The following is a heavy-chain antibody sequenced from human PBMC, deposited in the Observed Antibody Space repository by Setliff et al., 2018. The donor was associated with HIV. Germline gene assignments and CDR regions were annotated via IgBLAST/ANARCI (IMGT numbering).Heavy chain of an antibody. V-gene: IGHV4-4*07. J-gene: IGHJ6*03. CDR1: GGSISSYY. CDR3: ARVSCSSWYSIPRYYYYSMDV. Sequence: SETLSLTCTVSGGSISSYYWSWIRQPAGKGLEWIGRIYTSGSTNYSPSLKSRVTISVDTSKNQFSLKLSSVTAADTAVYYCARVSCSSWYSIPRYYYYSMDVWGNGTTVTVSS. CDR2: IYTSGST. D-gene: IGHD6-13*01.